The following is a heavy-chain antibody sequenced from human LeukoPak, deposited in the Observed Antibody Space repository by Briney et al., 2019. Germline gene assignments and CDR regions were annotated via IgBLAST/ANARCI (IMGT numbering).Heavy chain of an antibody. CDR3: AAATRAQLLFDY. V-gene: IGHV1-58*01. CDR2: IVVGSGNT. J-gene: IGHJ4*02. D-gene: IGHD2-2*01. CDR1: GFTFTSSA. Sequence: ASVKVSCKASGFTFTSSAVQWVRQARGLRLEWIGWIVVGSGNTNYAQKFQERVTITRDMSTSTAYMELSSLRSEDTAVYYCAAATRAQLLFDYWGQGTLVTVSS.